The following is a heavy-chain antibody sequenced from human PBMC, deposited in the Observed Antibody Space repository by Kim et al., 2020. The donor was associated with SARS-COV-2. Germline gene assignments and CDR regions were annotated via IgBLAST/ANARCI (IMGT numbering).Heavy chain of an antibody. Sequence: GGSLRLSCAASGFTFSSYGMHWVRQAPGKGLEWVAVISYDGSNKYYADSVKGRFTISRDNSKNTLYLQMNSLRAEDTAVYYCAKGKPFYNPYYFDYWGQGTLVTVSS. CDR1: GFTFSSYG. CDR3: AKGKPFYNPYYFDY. V-gene: IGHV3-30*18. CDR2: ISYDGSNK. J-gene: IGHJ4*02. D-gene: IGHD1-1*01.